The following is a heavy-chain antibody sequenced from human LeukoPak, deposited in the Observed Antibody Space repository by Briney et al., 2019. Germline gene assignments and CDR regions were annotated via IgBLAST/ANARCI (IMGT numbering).Heavy chain of an antibody. CDR1: GFTFSSYW. Sequence: PGGSLRLSCAASGFTFSSYWMHWVRQAPGKGLEWVANINQDGSQKYYVDSVKGRFTISRDNAKNSLYLQMNSLRAEDTAVYYCAGALAAAGSYWGQGTLVTVSS. V-gene: IGHV3-7*01. D-gene: IGHD6-25*01. J-gene: IGHJ4*02. CDR3: AGALAAAGSY. CDR2: INQDGSQK.